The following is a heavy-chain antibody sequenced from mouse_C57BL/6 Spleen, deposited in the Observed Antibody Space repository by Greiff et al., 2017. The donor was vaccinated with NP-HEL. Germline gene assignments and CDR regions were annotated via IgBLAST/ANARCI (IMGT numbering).Heavy chain of an antibody. CDR1: GYTFTSYW. Sequence: QVHVKQPGAELVKPGASVKLSCKASGYTFTSYWMQWVKQRPGQGLEWIGEIDPSDSYTNYNQKFKGKATLTVDTSSSTAYMQLSSLTSEDSAVYYCAAQLGRGYWGQGTTLTVSS. J-gene: IGHJ2*01. CDR2: IDPSDSYT. CDR3: AAQLGRGY. D-gene: IGHD4-1*02. V-gene: IGHV1-50*01.